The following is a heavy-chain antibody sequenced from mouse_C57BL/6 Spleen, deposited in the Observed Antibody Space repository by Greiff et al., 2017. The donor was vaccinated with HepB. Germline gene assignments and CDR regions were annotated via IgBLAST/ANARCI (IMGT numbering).Heavy chain of an antibody. CDR3: ARVITTVVATPYWYFDV. Sequence: DVMLVESGGGLVQSGRSLRLSCATSGFTFSDFYMEWVRQAPGKGLEWIAASRNKANDYTTEYSASVKGRFIVSRDTSQSILYLQMNALRAEDTAIYYCARVITTVVATPYWYFDVWGTGTTVTVSS. J-gene: IGHJ1*03. D-gene: IGHD1-1*01. CDR2: SRNKANDYTT. V-gene: IGHV7-1*01. CDR1: GFTFSDFY.